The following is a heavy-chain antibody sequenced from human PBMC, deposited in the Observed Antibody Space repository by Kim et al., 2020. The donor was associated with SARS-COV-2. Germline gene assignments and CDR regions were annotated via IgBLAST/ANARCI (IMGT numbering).Heavy chain of an antibody. J-gene: IGHJ4*02. V-gene: IGHV4-39*01. D-gene: IGHD2-2*01. CDR2: IYYSGST. CDR3: ARLSRGPAAKLGY. Sequence: SETLSLTCTVSGGSISSSSYYWGWIRQPPGKGLEWIGSIYYSGSTYYNPSLKSRVTISVDTSKNQFSLKLSSVTAADTAVYYCARLSRGPAAKLGYWGQGTLVTVSS. CDR1: GGSISSSSYY.